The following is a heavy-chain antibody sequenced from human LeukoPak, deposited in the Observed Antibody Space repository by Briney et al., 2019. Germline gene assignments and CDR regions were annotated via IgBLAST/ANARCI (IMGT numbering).Heavy chain of an antibody. CDR1: GFTVSSNY. J-gene: IGHJ4*02. D-gene: IGHD1-26*01. V-gene: IGHV3-66*01. CDR2: IYSGGST. Sequence: GGSLRLSCAASGFTVSSNYMSWVRQAPGKGLEWVSVIYSGGSTYYADSVKGRFTISRDNSKNTLYLQMNSLRAEDTAVYYCARSSPSGSPSRNRNWGQGTLVTVSS. CDR3: ARSSPSGSPSRNRN.